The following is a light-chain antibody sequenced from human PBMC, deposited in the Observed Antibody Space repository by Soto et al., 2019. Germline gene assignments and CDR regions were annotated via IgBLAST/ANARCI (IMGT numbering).Light chain of an antibody. CDR2: GAS. V-gene: IGKV1-27*01. Sequence: DIQMTQSPSSLSASVGDRVTITCRASQGISFSLMWYQQKPGKVPKLLIYGASTLQSGVPSRFRGSGSRPDFTPTINNLQPEDVATYYCQKSDTAPHTFGQGTKVEI. CDR1: QGISFS. CDR3: QKSDTAPHT. J-gene: IGKJ1*01.